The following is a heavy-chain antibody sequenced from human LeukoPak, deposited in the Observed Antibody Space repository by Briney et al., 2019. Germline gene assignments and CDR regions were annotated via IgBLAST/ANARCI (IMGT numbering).Heavy chain of an antibody. D-gene: IGHD3-10*01. Sequence: GGSLRLSCAASGFTFSSYGMHWVCQAPGKGLEWVAFIRYDGSNKYYADSVKGRFTISRDNSKNTLYLQMNSLRAEDTAVYYCAKEAGSGSYYTRYVFDYWGQGTLVTVSS. CDR2: IRYDGSNK. V-gene: IGHV3-30*02. J-gene: IGHJ4*02. CDR1: GFTFSSYG. CDR3: AKEAGSGSYYTRYVFDY.